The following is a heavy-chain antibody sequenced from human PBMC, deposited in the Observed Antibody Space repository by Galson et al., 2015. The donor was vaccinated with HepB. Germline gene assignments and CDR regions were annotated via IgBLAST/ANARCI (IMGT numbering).Heavy chain of an antibody. J-gene: IGHJ5*02. D-gene: IGHD1-26*01. Sequence: ETLSLTCAVYGGSFTGSYWSWIRQPPGKGLEWIGEINHSGSTNNNPSLKSRVTISVDTSKNQFSLNLSSVTAADTAMYYCVRRDGIYKGDTRRRVNWFDPWGQGTLVTVSS. CDR2: INHSGST. CDR1: GGSFTGSY. CDR3: VRRDGIYKGDTRRRVNWFDP. V-gene: IGHV4-34*01.